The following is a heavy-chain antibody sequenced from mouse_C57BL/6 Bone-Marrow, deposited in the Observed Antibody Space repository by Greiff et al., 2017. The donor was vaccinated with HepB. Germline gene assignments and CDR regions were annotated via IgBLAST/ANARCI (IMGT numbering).Heavy chain of an antibody. V-gene: IGHV1-55*01. J-gene: IGHJ3*01. CDR1: GYTFTSYW. D-gene: IGHD2-4*01. Sequence: QVHVKQPGAELVKPGASVKMSCKASGYTFTSYWITWVKQRPGQGLEWIGDIYPGSGSTNYNEKFKSKATLTVDTSSSTAYMQLSSLTSEDSAVYYCASPYDYSWFAYWGQGTLVTVSA. CDR2: IYPGSGST. CDR3: ASPYDYSWFAY.